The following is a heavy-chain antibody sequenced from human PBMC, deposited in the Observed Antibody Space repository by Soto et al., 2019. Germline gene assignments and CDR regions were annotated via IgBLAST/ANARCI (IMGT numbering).Heavy chain of an antibody. Sequence: GESLKISCKGSGYSFTSYWISWVRQMPGKGLEWMGRIDPSDSYTNYSPSFQGHVTISADKSISTAYLQWSSLKASDTAMYYCARQAWRAGDYDILPGSFYYYGMDVWGQGTTVSVSS. J-gene: IGHJ6*02. CDR3: ARQAWRAGDYDILPGSFYYYGMDV. CDR2: IDPSDSYT. CDR1: GYSFTSYW. V-gene: IGHV5-10-1*01. D-gene: IGHD3-9*01.